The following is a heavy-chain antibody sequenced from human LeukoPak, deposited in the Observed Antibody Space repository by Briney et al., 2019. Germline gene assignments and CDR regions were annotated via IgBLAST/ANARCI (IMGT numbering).Heavy chain of an antibody. D-gene: IGHD1-1*01. CDR3: TRDRGTWNDAGFDY. V-gene: IGHV4-4*07. Sequence: SETLSLTCTVSGVSISSDYWSWLGQPAGKGLEWSGRIYISGSTNYNPSLKRRVTISVETSKKQFSQKRSCVTAADTALYYCTRDRGTWNDAGFDYWGQGTLVPVSS. CDR1: GVSISSDY. CDR2: IYISGST. J-gene: IGHJ4*02.